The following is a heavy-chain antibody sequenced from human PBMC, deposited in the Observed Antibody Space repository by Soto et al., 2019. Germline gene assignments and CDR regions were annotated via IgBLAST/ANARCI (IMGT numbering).Heavy chain of an antibody. CDR2: FDPEDGET. CDR1: GYTLTELS. J-gene: IGHJ6*02. D-gene: IGHD3-10*01. Sequence: QVQLVQSGAEVKKPGASVKVSCKVSGYTLTELSMHWVRQAPGKGLEWMGGFDPEDGETIYARKFQGRVTMTEDTSTDTAYMELSSLRSEDTAVYYCATAVRTVRGVIPNYYYYGMDVWGQGTTVTVSS. CDR3: ATAVRTVRGVIPNYYYYGMDV. V-gene: IGHV1-24*01.